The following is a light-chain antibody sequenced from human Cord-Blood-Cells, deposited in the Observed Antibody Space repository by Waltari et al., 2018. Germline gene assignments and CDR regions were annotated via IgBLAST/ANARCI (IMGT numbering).Light chain of an antibody. Sequence: EIVMTQSPATLPVSPGERATLSCRASQSVSSNLAWYQQKPGKAPRLLIYGASTRATGIPARFSGSGSGTEFTLTISSLQSEDFAVYYCQQYNNWPPGSFGQGTKLEIK. CDR2: GAS. J-gene: IGKJ2*03. V-gene: IGKV3-15*01. CDR1: QSVSSN. CDR3: QQYNNWPPGS.